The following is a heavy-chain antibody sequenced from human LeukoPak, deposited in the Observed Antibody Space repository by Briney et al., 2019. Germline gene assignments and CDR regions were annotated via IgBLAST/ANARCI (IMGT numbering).Heavy chain of an antibody. D-gene: IGHD7-27*01. J-gene: IGHJ4*01. Sequence: GGSLRLSCTASGFTFSSYALSWVRQAPGKGLEWVSAISADGGDTYYADSVKGRFTISRDNSKNTLDLHMNSLRAEDTAVYYCANWQSGRRVFFDYWGHGTLVTVSS. CDR2: ISADGGDT. CDR3: ANWQSGRRVFFDY. CDR1: GFTFSSYA. V-gene: IGHV3-23*01.